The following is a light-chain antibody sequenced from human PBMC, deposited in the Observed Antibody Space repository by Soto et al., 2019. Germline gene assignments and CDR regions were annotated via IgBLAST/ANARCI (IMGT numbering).Light chain of an antibody. CDR1: QSIDKW. V-gene: IGKV1-5*03. Sequence: DIQMTQSPSTLSASVGDRVTVTCRASQSIDKWLAWYQQKPGKAPKLLMYKASLLQSGIPSRFSGSGSGTECTLTISSLQSDDFASYYFQQYSNYPWTFGQGTKVEV. CDR2: KAS. J-gene: IGKJ1*01. CDR3: QQYSNYPWT.